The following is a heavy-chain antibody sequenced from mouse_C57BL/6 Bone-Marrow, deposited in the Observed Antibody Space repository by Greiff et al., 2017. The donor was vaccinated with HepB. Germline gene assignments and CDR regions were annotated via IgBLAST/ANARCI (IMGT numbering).Heavy chain of an antibody. CDR1: GFNIKDDY. Sequence: VHVKQSGAELVRPGASVKLSCTASGFNIKDDYMHWVKQSPEQGLEWIGWIDPENGDTEYASKFQGKATITADTSSNTAYLQLSSLTSEDTAVYYCTKDSNYSYYYAMDYWGQGTSVTVSS. D-gene: IGHD2-5*01. CDR2: IDPENGDT. V-gene: IGHV14-4*01. CDR3: TKDSNYSYYYAMDY. J-gene: IGHJ4*01.